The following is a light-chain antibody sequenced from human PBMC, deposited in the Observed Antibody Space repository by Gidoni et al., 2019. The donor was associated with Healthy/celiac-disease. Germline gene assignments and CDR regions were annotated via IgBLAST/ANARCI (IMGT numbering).Light chain of an antibody. CDR1: QSVSSSY. CDR2: GAS. J-gene: IGKJ2*01. CDR3: QQYGSSPVT. Sequence: EIVLTQSPGTLSLSPGERATLSCRASQSVSSSYLAWYQQKPGQAPRLLIYGASSRATGIPDRFSGSGSGTDFTLTISRLEPEDFAVYYCQQYGSSPVTFGQXTKLEIK. V-gene: IGKV3-20*01.